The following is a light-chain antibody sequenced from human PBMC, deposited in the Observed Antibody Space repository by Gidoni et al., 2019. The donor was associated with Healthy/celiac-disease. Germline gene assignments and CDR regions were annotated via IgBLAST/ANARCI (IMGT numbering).Light chain of an antibody. CDR1: QSVSSSY. CDR2: GAS. J-gene: IGKJ2*01. CDR3: QQYGSSPVT. Sequence: EIVLTQSPGTLSLSPGERATLSCRASQSVSSSYLAWYQQKPGQAPRLLIYGASSRATGIPDRFSGSGSGTDFTLTISRLEPEDFAVYYCQQYGSSPVTFGQXTKLEIK. V-gene: IGKV3-20*01.